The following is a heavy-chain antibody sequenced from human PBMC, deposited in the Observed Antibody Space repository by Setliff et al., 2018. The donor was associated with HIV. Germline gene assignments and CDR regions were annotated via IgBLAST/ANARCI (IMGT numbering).Heavy chain of an antibody. CDR2: INSYNGNT. V-gene: IGHV1-18*01. CDR1: GGTFKSSG. Sequence: ASVKVSCKASGGTFKSSGFSWVRQAPGQGLEWMGWINSYNGNTKFAQKFQGRVTMTTDTSTTTAFMELRSLKADDTGIYYCSRSGVPPYYYYGMDVWGQGTTVTVSS. D-gene: IGHD3-10*01. CDR3: SRSGVPPYYYYGMDV. J-gene: IGHJ6*02.